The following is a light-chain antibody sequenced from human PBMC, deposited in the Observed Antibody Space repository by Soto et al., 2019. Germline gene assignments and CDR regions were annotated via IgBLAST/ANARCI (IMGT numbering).Light chain of an antibody. CDR3: QQYGSSPLT. Sequence: EIVLAQSPGTLSLSPGQRATLSCRASQSVSRDYVAWYQHKPGQAPRLLIDTASSRPSGIPDSIGGSGSGTDFSLTTSTLEPEDFALYYCQQYGSSPLTFGGGTRVEFK. V-gene: IGKV3-20*01. CDR1: QSVSRDY. CDR2: TAS. J-gene: IGKJ4*01.